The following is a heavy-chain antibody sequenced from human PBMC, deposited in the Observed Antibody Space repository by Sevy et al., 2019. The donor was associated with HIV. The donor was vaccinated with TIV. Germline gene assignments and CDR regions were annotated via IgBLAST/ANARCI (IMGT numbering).Heavy chain of an antibody. CDR2: IPYDGSNK. CDR3: ARDGVYGSYLHALVDY. D-gene: IGHD1-26*01. CDR1: GFTFSSYA. V-gene: IGHV3-30-3*01. J-gene: IGHJ4*02. Sequence: GGSVRLSCAASGFTFSSYAMHWVRQAPGKGLEWVAVIPYDGSNKYYADSVKGRFTISRDNSKNTLYLQMNSLRAEDTAVYYCARDGVYGSYLHALVDYWGQGTLVTVSS.